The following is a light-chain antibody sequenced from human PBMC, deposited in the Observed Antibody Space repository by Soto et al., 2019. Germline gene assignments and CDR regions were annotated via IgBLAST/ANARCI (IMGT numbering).Light chain of an antibody. J-gene: IGKJ4*01. CDR1: QSVGTN. V-gene: IGKV3-15*01. CDR3: QQYNDWPPLT. Sequence: EIVMTQSPATLSVSPGERVTVSCRASQSVGTNLAWYQHKPGQAPRLLIHSASTTATGVPDRFSGSGSGTEFTRTISSLQSEDFGVSFCQQYNDWPPLTFGGGTKVEIK. CDR2: SAS.